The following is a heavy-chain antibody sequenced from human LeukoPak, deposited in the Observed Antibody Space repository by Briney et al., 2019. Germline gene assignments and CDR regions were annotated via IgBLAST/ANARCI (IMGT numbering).Heavy chain of an antibody. CDR2: ISSSSSYI. D-gene: IGHD6-13*01. CDR3: ARVSPIAAAGLDY. V-gene: IGHV3-21*01. J-gene: IGHJ4*02. Sequence: GGSLRLSCAASGFTFSNYAINWVRQAPGKGLEWVSSISSSSSYIYYADSVKGRFTISRDNPKNSLYLQMNSLRAEDTAVYYCARVSPIAAAGLDYWGQGTLVTVSS. CDR1: GFTFSNYA.